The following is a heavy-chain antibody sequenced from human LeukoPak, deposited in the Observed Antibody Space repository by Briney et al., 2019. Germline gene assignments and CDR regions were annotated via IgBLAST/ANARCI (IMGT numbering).Heavy chain of an antibody. V-gene: IGHV1-46*01. J-gene: IGHJ4*02. D-gene: IGHD4-11*01. CDR1: GYAFTSYH. CDR2: IIPSSGST. CDR3: ARSDYNDYRGLGF. Sequence: ASVKVSCKASGYAFTSYHIHWIRQAPGQGLGWMGIIIPSSGSTTYAQKFQGRVTMTRDTSTKTVHMELSSLTSDDTAVYFCARSDYNDYRGLGFWGQGTPVTVS.